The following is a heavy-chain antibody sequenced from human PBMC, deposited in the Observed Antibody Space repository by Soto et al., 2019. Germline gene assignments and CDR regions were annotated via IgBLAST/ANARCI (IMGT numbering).Heavy chain of an antibody. CDR1: CSSMSGYY. J-gene: IGHJ3*02. D-gene: IGHD3-3*01. Sequence: SETLSLTCTVACSSMSGYYWNWIRQPPGKGLEWIGYIYYSGSTNYNPSLKSRVTISVDTSKNQFSLKLSSVTAADTAVYYCARAGDYDFWSGYSNDAFDIWGQGTMVTVSS. V-gene: IGHV4-59*01. CDR3: ARAGDYDFWSGYSNDAFDI. CDR2: IYYSGST.